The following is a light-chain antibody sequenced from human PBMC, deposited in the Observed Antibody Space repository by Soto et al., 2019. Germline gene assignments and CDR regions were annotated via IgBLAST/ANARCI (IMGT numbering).Light chain of an antibody. CDR2: KAS. Sequence: DIQMTHSPSILSASVGDIVTITCRASQSISSWLAWYQQKPGKAPKLLIYKASGLESGVPSRFSGSGSGTDFTLTISSLQPEDFATYYCQHFRSFPITFGQGTRLEIK. J-gene: IGKJ5*01. CDR1: QSISSW. V-gene: IGKV1-5*03. CDR3: QHFRSFPIT.